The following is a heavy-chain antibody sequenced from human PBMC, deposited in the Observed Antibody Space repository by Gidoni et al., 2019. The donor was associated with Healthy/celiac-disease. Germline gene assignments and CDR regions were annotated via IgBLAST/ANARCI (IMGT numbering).Heavy chain of an antibody. CDR3: ESAGEMAPTQADY. CDR2: IKQDGSEK. Sequence: VQLVDSGVGLVPPGGSLRLSCAASGFTFSSYWMSWVRQGPGKGLEWVANIKQDGSEKYYVDSVKGRFTIFRDNAKNSLYLQMNSLRAEDTAVYDCESAGEMAPTQADYWGQGTLVTVSS. J-gene: IGHJ4*02. V-gene: IGHV3-7*01. CDR1: GFTFSSYW. D-gene: IGHD2-8*01.